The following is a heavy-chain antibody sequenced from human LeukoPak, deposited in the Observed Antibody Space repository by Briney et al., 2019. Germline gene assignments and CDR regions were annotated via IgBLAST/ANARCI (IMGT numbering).Heavy chain of an antibody. Sequence: GGSLRLSRAASGFTFSSYSMNWVRQAPGKGLEWVSSISSSSSYIYYADSVKGRFTISRDNAKNSLYLQMNSLRAEDTAVYYCARVRGSNIFDYWGQGTLVTVSS. J-gene: IGHJ4*02. D-gene: IGHD2/OR15-2a*01. CDR2: ISSSSSYI. V-gene: IGHV3-21*01. CDR3: ARVRGSNIFDY. CDR1: GFTFSSYS.